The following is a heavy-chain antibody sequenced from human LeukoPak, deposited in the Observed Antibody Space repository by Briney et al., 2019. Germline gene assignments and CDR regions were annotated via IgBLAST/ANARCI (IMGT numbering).Heavy chain of an antibody. CDR1: GGSISSSSYY. CDR3: ASVRGYSSGWYASGFDP. V-gene: IGHV4-39*07. CDR2: IYYSGST. Sequence: SETLSLTCTVSGGSISSSSYYWGWIRQPPGKGPEWIGSIYYSGSTNYNPSLRSRVTISLDTSKNQFSLKLRSVTAADTAVYYCASVRGYSSGWYASGFDPWGQGTLVTVSS. J-gene: IGHJ5*02. D-gene: IGHD6-19*01.